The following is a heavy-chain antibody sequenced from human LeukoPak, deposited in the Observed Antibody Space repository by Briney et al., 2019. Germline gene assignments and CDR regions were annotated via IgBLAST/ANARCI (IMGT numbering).Heavy chain of an antibody. J-gene: IGHJ4*02. CDR2: IKYDGSEK. CDR3: AFNNNFKY. D-gene: IGHD1/OR15-1a*01. V-gene: IGHV3-7*01. Sequence: GGSLRLSCTASGLIFSGQWMNWVRQSPGQGLEWVANIKYDGSEKYYVDSVKGRFTISREDAKNSLSLQMDSVRPEDTAVYYCAFNNNFKYWGQGTLVIVSS. CDR1: GLIFSGQW.